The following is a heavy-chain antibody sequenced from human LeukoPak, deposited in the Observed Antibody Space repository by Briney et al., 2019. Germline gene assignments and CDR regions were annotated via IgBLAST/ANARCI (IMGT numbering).Heavy chain of an antibody. CDR1: GFTFSSYA. Sequence: GGSLRLSCEASGFTFSSYAIHWVRQAPGKGLEWLGGISYDGTNKKYADSVKGRLTISRDNSKNTLYLEMNSLRADDTAVYFCARDDYGDSTYYYYGMDVWGQGTTVTVSS. CDR2: ISYDGTNK. CDR3: ARDDYGDSTYYYYGMDV. V-gene: IGHV3-30-3*01. J-gene: IGHJ6*02. D-gene: IGHD4-17*01.